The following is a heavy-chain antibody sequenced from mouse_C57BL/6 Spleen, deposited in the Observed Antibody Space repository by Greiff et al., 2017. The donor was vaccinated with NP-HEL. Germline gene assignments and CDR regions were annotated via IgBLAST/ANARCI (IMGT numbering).Heavy chain of an antibody. CDR1: GFTFSDYY. J-gene: IGHJ2*01. CDR2: ISNGGGST. V-gene: IGHV5-12*01. CDR3: ARHTNYFDY. D-gene: IGHD1-1*01. Sequence: EVQVVESGGGLVQPGGSLKLSCAASGFTFSDYYMYWVRQTPEKRLEWVAYISNGGGSTYYPDTVKGRFTISRDNAKNTLYLQMSRLKSEDTAMYYCARHTNYFDYWGQGTTLTVSS.